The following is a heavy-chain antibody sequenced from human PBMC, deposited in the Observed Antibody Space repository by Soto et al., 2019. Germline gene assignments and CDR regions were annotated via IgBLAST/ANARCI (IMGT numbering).Heavy chain of an antibody. CDR2: ISGSGTTI. CDR1: GFSLRGYS. J-gene: IGHJ4*02. CDR3: ARGAGYGDYGGY. Sequence: EVQLVESGGGFVQPGGSLRLSCAASGFSLRGYSMIWVRQAPGKGLEWVSYISGSGTTIYYADSVKGRFTTSRDNAKNSVYLQMNSLGDEDTAVYYCARGAGYGDYGGYWGQGTLVTVSS. V-gene: IGHV3-48*02. D-gene: IGHD4-17*01.